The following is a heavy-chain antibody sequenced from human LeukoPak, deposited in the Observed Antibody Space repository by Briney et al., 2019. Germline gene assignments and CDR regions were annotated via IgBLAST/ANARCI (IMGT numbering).Heavy chain of an antibody. CDR2: IYYSGST. CDR1: GGSISSGGYY. CDR3: ARALALGRVGYVDY. J-gene: IGHJ4*02. D-gene: IGHD1-26*01. Sequence: PSQTLSLTCTVSGGSISSGGYYWSWIRQHPGKGLEWIGYIYYSGSTYYNPSLNSRVTISVDTSKNQFSLKLSSVTAADAAVYYCARALALGRVGYVDYWGQGTLVTVSS. V-gene: IGHV4-31*03.